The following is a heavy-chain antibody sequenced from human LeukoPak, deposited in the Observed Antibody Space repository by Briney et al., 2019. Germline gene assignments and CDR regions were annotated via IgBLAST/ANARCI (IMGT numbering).Heavy chain of an antibody. V-gene: IGHV3-66*01. CDR3: ARLITFGGVIVNDY. CDR1: GFTVSSNY. CDR2: IYSGGST. D-gene: IGHD3-16*02. Sequence: GGSLRLSCAASGFTVSSNYMSWVRQAPGKGLEWVSVIYSGGSTYYADSVKGRFTISRDNSKNTLYLQMNSLRAEDTAVYYCARLITFGGVIVNDYWGQGTLVTVSS. J-gene: IGHJ4*02.